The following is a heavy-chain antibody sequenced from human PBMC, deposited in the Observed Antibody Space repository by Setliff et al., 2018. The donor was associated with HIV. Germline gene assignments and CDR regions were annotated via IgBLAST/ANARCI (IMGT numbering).Heavy chain of an antibody. CDR1: GASLTRGHYY. J-gene: IGHJ3*02. CDR2: IYTTGST. CDR3: ARLWAYYDSSGRTAFDI. D-gene: IGHD3-22*01. V-gene: IGHV4-61*02. Sequence: PSETLSLTCTVSGASLTRGHYYWSWIRQPAGKGLEWIGRIYTTGSTNYNSSLQSRVTISADTSRNHFSLRLGSVTAADTAVYYCARLWAYYDSSGRTAFDIWGQGTMVTVSS.